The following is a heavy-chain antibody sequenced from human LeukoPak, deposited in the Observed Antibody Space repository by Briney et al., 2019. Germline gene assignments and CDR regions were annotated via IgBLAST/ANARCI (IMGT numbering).Heavy chain of an antibody. J-gene: IGHJ1*01. Sequence: PSETLSLTCAVYGRSFSGYCWSWIRQPPGKGLEWIGEINHSGSTNYNPSLKSRVTISADTSKNQFSLILSSVTAADTAVYYCAVKLPTASPQYFQHWGQGTLVIVSS. CDR3: AVKLPTASPQYFQH. V-gene: IGHV4-34*01. CDR2: INHSGST. D-gene: IGHD2-2*01. CDR1: GRSFSGYC.